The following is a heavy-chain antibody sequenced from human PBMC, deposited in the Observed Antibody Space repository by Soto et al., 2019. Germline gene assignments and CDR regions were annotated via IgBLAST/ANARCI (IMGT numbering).Heavy chain of an antibody. CDR2: IQPSSGRT. J-gene: IGHJ4*02. V-gene: IGHV1-8*01. D-gene: IGHD1-26*01. CDR1: GYSFTGLD. Sequence: QVQLVQSGAEVREPGASVKVSCKASGYSFTGLDINWVRQTTGQGLEWMGWIQPSSGRTGYAQKFQGRVTMTRDTSINTDYMELSSLTSDDTAVYYCARGVTAGVDYWGQGTLVTVSS. CDR3: ARGVTAGVDY.